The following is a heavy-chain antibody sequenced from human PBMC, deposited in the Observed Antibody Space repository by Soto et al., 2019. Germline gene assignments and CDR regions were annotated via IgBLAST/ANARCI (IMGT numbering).Heavy chain of an antibody. CDR3: ARGASP. CDR1: GFTFSSYS. J-gene: IGHJ5*02. V-gene: IGHV3-23*01. CDR2: ISGSGGTT. Sequence: GGSLRLSCAASGFTFSSYSMSWVRQAPGKGLDWVSAISGSGGTTYYADSVKGRFTLTRSTSINTAYLELSSLSSDDSAVYYCARGASPWGQGTLVTVSS.